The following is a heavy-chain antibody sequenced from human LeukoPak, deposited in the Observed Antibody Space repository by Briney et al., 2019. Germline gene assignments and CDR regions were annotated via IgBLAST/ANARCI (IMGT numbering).Heavy chain of an antibody. Sequence: ASVKVSCKASGYTFTGYYMHWVRQAPGQGLEWMGWINPNSGGTNYAQKFQGRVTMTRDTSISTAYMELSRLRSDDTAVYYCASDRIAAAGTDYYMDVWGKGTTVTVS. V-gene: IGHV1-2*02. CDR1: GYTFTGYY. CDR3: ASDRIAAAGTDYYMDV. CDR2: INPNSGGT. D-gene: IGHD6-13*01. J-gene: IGHJ6*03.